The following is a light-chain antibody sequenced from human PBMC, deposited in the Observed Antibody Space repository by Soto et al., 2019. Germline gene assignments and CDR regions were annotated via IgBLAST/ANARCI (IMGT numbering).Light chain of an antibody. CDR3: QQYGSSPLFT. J-gene: IGKJ3*01. V-gene: IGKV3-20*01. CDR2: GAS. Sequence: EIVLTQSPGTLSLSPGERATLSCRASQSVSSNYLAWYQQKPGQAPRLLIYGASSRATGIPDRFSGSGSGTDFTLSISRLEPGDFAVYYCQQYGSSPLFTFGPGTKVEIK. CDR1: QSVSSNY.